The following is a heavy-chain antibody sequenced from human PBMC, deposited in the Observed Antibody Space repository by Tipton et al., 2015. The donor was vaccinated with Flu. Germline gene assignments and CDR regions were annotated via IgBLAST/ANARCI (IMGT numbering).Heavy chain of an antibody. V-gene: IGHV4-61*02. D-gene: IGHD6-19*01. CDR3: ARSIAVSGKFDP. CDR1: GIPMRSGIQS. Sequence: TLSLTCSVSGIPMRSGIQSWSWIRQSAGKGLEWIGLTYTNGDTTYNPSLKSRVTISIDTSKNQLSLTLTSVTAADTAVYYCARSIAVSGKFDPWGQGTLVTVSS. CDR2: TYTNGDT. J-gene: IGHJ5*02.